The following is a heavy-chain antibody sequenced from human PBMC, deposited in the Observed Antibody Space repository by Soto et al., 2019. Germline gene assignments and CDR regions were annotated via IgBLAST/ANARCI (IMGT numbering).Heavy chain of an antibody. CDR1: GYTFTSYG. J-gene: IGHJ6*03. D-gene: IGHD3-10*01. CDR2: ISAYNGNT. Sequence: ASVKVSCKASGYTFTSYGISWVRQAPGQGLEWMGWISAYNGNTNYAQKLQGRVTMTTDTSTSTAYMELRSLRSDDTAVYYCARDRRGSRHYYYYYMDVWGKGTTVTVSS. V-gene: IGHV1-18*01. CDR3: ARDRRGSRHYYYYYMDV.